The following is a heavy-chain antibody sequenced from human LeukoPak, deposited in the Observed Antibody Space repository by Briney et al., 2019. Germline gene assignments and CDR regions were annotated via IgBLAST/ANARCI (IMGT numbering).Heavy chain of an antibody. CDR3: ARVASYYDSSGYYYGLDY. D-gene: IGHD3-22*01. V-gene: IGHV4-4*02. Sequence: SGTLSLTCAVSGVSISSSNWWSWVRQPPGKGLEWIGEIYHSGSTNYNPSLESRVTISVDKSKNQFSLKLSSVTAADTAVYYCARVASYYDSSGYYYGLDYWGQGTLVTVSS. CDR2: IYHSGST. CDR1: GVSISSSNW. J-gene: IGHJ4*02.